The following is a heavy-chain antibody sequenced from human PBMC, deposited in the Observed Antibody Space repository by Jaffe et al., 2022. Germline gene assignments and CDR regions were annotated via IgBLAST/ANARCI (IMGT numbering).Heavy chain of an antibody. J-gene: IGHJ6*03. CDR1: GYTFTSYD. CDR3: ARVPSQNYDFWSGYYKTYYYYYYMDV. CDR2: MNPNSGNT. V-gene: IGHV1-8*01. D-gene: IGHD3-3*01. Sequence: QVQLVQSGAEVKKPGASVKVSCKASGYTFTSYDINWVRQATGQGLEWMGWMNPNSGNTGYAQKFQGRVTMTRNTSISTAYMELSSLRSEDTAVYYCARVPSQNYDFWSGYYKTYYYYYYMDVWGKGTTVTVSS.